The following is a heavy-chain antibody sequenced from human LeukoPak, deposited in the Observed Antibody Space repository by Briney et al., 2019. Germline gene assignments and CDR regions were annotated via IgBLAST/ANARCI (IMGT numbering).Heavy chain of an antibody. CDR2: INHSGST. D-gene: IGHD5-12*01. J-gene: IGHJ4*02. Sequence: SETLSLTCTVYGGSFSGYYWSWIRQPPGKGLEWIGEINHSGSTNYNPSLKSRVTISVDTSKNQFSLKLSSVTAADTAVYYCTRGVVATSFYFDYWGQGTLVTVSS. CDR1: GGSFSGYY. CDR3: TRGVVATSFYFDY. V-gene: IGHV4-34*01.